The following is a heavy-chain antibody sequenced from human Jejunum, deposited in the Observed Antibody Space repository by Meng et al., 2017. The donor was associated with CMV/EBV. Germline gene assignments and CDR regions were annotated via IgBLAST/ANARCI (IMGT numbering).Heavy chain of an antibody. CDR3: TRALDY. CDR2: IRYDGGER. V-gene: IGHV3-7*04. CDR1: GVNCKDYW. J-gene: IGHJ4*02. Sequence: LRISCAASGVNCKDYWMDWVRQAPGRGLEWVANIRYDGGERYHVNSVEGRFFIYRDNARNTLYLQMNSLRGDDSAIYYCTRALDYWGQGTPVTVSS.